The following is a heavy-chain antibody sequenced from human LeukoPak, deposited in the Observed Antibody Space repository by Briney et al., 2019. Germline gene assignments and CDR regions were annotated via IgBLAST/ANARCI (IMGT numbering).Heavy chain of an antibody. V-gene: IGHV4-59*08. Sequence: SETLSLTCTVSGGSISSYYWSWIRQPPGKGLEWIGYIYYSGSTNYNPSLKSRVTISVDTSKNQFSLKLSSVTAADTAVYYCARQDAYGTSPFDPWGQGTLVTVSS. CDR2: IYYSGST. D-gene: IGHD2-2*01. CDR1: GGSISSYY. CDR3: ARQDAYGTSPFDP. J-gene: IGHJ5*02.